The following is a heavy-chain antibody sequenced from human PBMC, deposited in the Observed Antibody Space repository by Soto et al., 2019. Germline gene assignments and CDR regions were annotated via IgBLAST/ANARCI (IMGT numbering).Heavy chain of an antibody. V-gene: IGHV6-1*01. J-gene: IGHJ4*02. Sequence: SQTLSLTCAISGDSVSSNSAAWNWIRQSPSRGLEWLGRTYYRSKWYNDYAVSVKSRITINPDTSKNQFSLQLNSVTPEDTAVYYCARDWHGYCSSTSCYEGGNFDYWGQGTLVTVSS. CDR3: ARDWHGYCSSTSCYEGGNFDY. CDR1: GDSVSSNSAA. CDR2: TYYRSKWYN. D-gene: IGHD2-2*01.